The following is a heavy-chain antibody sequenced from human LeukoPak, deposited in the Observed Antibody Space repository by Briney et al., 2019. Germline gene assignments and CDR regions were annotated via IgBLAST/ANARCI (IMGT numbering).Heavy chain of an antibody. CDR2: IYTSGST. CDR3: ARGRRSGSYHTRGVFDY. D-gene: IGHD1-26*01. CDR1: GGSISSGSYY. J-gene: IGHJ4*02. V-gene: IGHV4-61*02. Sequence: SETLSLTCTVSGGSISSGSYYWSWIRQPAGKGLEWIGRIYTSGSTNYNPSLKSRVTISVDTSKNQFSLKLSSVTAADTAVYYCARGRRSGSYHTRGVFDYWGQGTLVTVSS.